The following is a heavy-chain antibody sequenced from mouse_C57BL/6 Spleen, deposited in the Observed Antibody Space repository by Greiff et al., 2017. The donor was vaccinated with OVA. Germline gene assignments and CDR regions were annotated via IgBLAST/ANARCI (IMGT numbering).Heavy chain of an antibody. CDR3: ARDYYGSSYEGVWFAY. CDR1: GYAFSSYW. CDR2: IYPGDGDT. D-gene: IGHD1-1*01. Sequence: VKLQESGAELVKPGASVKISCKASGYAFSSYWMNWVKQRPGKGLEWIGQIYPGDGDTNYNGKFKGKATLTADKSSSTAYMQLSSLTSEDSAVYFCARDYYGSSYEGVWFAYWGQGTLVTVSA. V-gene: IGHV1-80*01. J-gene: IGHJ3*01.